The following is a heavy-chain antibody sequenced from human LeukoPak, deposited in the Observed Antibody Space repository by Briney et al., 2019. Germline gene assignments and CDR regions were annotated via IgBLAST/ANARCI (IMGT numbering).Heavy chain of an antibody. Sequence: GGSLRLSCAASGFTFSGHWMSWVRQAPGKGLEWVANINQGGSDKYYVDSVKGRFTISRDNANNLLYLQMNSLRGEDTAVYYCARDLDSSGYYWGQGTLVTVSS. CDR2: INQGGSDK. D-gene: IGHD3-22*01. CDR3: ARDLDSSGYY. CDR1: GFTFSGHW. V-gene: IGHV3-7*01. J-gene: IGHJ4*02.